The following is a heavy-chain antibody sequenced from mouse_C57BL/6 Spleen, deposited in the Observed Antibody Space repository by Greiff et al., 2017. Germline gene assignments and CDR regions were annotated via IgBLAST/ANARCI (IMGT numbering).Heavy chain of an antibody. CDR1: GYAFSSSW. CDR2: IYPGDGDT. D-gene: IGHD1-1*01. J-gene: IGHJ1*03. Sequence: VQLQQSGPELVKPGASVKISCKASGYAFSSSWMNWVKQRPGKGLEWIGRIYPGDGDTNYNGKFKGKATLTADKSSSTAYMQLSSLTSEDSAVYFCARDYGSSSPVYFDVWGTGTTVTVSS. CDR3: ARDYGSSSPVYFDV. V-gene: IGHV1-82*01.